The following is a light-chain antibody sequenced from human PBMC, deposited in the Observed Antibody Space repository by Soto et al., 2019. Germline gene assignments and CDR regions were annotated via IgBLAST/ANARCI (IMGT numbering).Light chain of an antibody. CDR1: QSISSW. V-gene: IGKV1-5*01. Sequence: DIQMTQSPSTLSASVGDRVTITCRASQSISSWFAWYQQKPGKAPKLLIYDVSNLESGVPSRVSGSGSGTEFTLTISSLPPDDVATYYCQQYISFWTFGQGTKVEIK. J-gene: IGKJ1*01. CDR2: DVS. CDR3: QQYISFWT.